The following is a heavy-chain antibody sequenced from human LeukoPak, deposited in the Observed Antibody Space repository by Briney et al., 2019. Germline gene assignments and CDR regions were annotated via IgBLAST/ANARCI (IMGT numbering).Heavy chain of an antibody. D-gene: IGHD3-3*01. CDR1: GGSISSGGYY. J-gene: IGHJ4*02. V-gene: IGHV4-39*01. CDR3: ARQDYDFWSGSVYYFDY. Sequence: SETLSLTCTVSGGSISSGGYYWSWVRQHPGKGLEWIGSIYYSGSTYYNPSLKSRVTISVDTSKNQFSLKLSSVTAADTAVYYCARQDYDFWSGSVYYFDYWGQGTLVTVSS. CDR2: IYYSGST.